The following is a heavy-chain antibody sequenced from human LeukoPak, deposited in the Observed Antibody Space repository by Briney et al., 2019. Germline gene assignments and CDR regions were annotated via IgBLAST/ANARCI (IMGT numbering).Heavy chain of an antibody. CDR1: GYTFTSYD. V-gene: IGHV1-8*01. D-gene: IGHD7-27*01. J-gene: IGHJ4*02. CDR3: ARGPPNWGYDY. CDR2: MSPNSGNT. Sequence: GASVKVSCKAAGYTFTSYDINWVRQATGQGPEWMGGMSPNSGNTGYAQKFQGRVTMTRSTSMSTPYMELSSLRSEDTAVYYCARGPPNWGYDYRGQGTLPTLSS.